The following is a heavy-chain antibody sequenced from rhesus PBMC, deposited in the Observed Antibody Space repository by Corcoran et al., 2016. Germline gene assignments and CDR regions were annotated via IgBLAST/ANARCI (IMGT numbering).Heavy chain of an antibody. V-gene: IGHV3-184*01. CDR1: GFTFSDYY. CDR2: IRTKTYGGTA. Sequence: EVQLVESGGGLVQPGGSLRLSCAAFGFTFSDYYMYWVRQAPGKGLEWVAFIRTKTYGGTAKYAASVKGRFTMSRDDSKSIAYLQMSSLKTEDTAVYYGTTSTVAALYYWGQGVLVTVSS. D-gene: IGHD4-29*01. J-gene: IGHJ4*01. CDR3: TTSTVAALYY.